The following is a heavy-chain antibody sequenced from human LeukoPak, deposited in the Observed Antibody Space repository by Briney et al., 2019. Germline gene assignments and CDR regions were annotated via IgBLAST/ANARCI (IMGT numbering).Heavy chain of an antibody. CDR3: ARGLEEVVVAPAAKGEWFDP. CDR1: GYTFTGYY. V-gene: IGHV1-2*04. D-gene: IGHD2-2*01. CDR2: INPNSGGT. J-gene: IGHJ5*02. Sequence: ASVKVSCKASGYTFTGYYMHWVRQAPRQGLEWMGEINPNSGGTNYAQKFQGWVTMTRDTSISTAYMELSRLRSDDTAVYYCARGLEEVVVAPAAKGEWFDPWGQGTLVTVSS.